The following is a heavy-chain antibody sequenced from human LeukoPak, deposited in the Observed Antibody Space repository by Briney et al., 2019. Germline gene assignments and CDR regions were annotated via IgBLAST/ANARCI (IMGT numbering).Heavy chain of an antibody. Sequence: PGGSLRLSCAASGFTFSSYGMHWVRQAPGKGLEWVAFIRYDGSNKYYADSVKGRFTISRDNSKNTLYLQMNSLRAEDTAVYYCAKDSDYDILTGYHTSWFDPWGQGTLVTVSS. CDR3: AKDSDYDILTGYHTSWFDP. V-gene: IGHV3-30*02. D-gene: IGHD3-9*01. CDR1: GFTFSSYG. CDR2: IRYDGSNK. J-gene: IGHJ5*02.